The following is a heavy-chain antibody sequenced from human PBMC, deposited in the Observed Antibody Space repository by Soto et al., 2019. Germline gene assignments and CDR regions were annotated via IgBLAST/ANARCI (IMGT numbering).Heavy chain of an antibody. Sequence: GGSLRLSCAASGFAFSIYWMMWVRQAPGKGLEWVANINEDGSKKHHVDSVKGRFTISRDNAKNSLYLQSNSLRTEDTAIYYCVRENNGGPEFWGQGTMVTVSS. CDR1: GFAFSIYW. CDR3: VRENNGGPEF. J-gene: IGHJ4*02. V-gene: IGHV3-7*01. CDR2: INEDGSKK. D-gene: IGHD1-20*01.